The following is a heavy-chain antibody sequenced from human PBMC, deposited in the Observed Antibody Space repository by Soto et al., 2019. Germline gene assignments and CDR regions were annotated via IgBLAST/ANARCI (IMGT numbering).Heavy chain of an antibody. CDR3: ATADGFGVVTPFFEY. D-gene: IGHD3-3*01. J-gene: IGHJ4*02. Sequence: QLQLQESGPGLVKPSETLSLTCTVSGGSISSSSHYWGWIRQSPGKHLEWIGSSYYRGSTHYNPSHKTRVTITVDTSKNQVTLKVYSVTAADTAVYYCATADGFGVVTPFFEYWGQGTLATVSS. V-gene: IGHV4-39*01. CDR1: GGSISSSSHY. CDR2: SYYRGST.